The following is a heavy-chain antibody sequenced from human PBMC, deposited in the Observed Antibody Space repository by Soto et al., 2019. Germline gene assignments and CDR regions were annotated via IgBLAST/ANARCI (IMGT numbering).Heavy chain of an antibody. V-gene: IGHV4-34*01. D-gene: IGHD2-2*01. Sequence: SETLSLTCAVYGGSFSGYYWSWIRQPPGKGLEWIGEINHSGSTNYNPSLKSRVTISVDTSKNQFSPKLSSVTAADTAVYYCARRLLGRYGVPAAMNYYYYMDVWGKGTTVTVSS. CDR1: GGSFSGYY. CDR3: ARRLLGRYGVPAAMNYYYYMDV. J-gene: IGHJ6*03. CDR2: INHSGST.